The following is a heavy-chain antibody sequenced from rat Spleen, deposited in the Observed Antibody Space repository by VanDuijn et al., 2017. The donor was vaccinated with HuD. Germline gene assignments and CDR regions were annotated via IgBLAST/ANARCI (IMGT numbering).Heavy chain of an antibody. V-gene: IGHV5-27*01. Sequence: EVQLVESGGGLVQPGRSLKLSCAASGFTFSNYYMAWVRQAPTKGLEWVAYISTGGHNTYYRDSVKGRFTISRDNAKNTLYLQMDSLRSEDTATYYCAKDGRHYGYNYFDYWGQGVMVTVSS. CDR1: GFTFSNYY. CDR3: AKDGRHYGYNYFDY. D-gene: IGHD1-9*01. J-gene: IGHJ2*01. CDR2: ISTGGHNT.